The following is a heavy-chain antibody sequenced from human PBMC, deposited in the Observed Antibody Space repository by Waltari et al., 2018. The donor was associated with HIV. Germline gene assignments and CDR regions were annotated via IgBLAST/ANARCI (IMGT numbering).Heavy chain of an antibody. CDR1: GGSISSYY. Sequence: QVQLQESGPGLVKPSETLSLTCTVSGGSISSYYWSWIRQPPGKGLECIVYIYYSGSTNYNPSLKSRVTISVDTSKNQFSLKLSSVTAADTAVYYCARDKRYSSGWYSYYGMDVWGQGTTVTVSS. D-gene: IGHD6-19*01. V-gene: IGHV4-59*01. J-gene: IGHJ6*02. CDR3: ARDKRYSSGWYSYYGMDV. CDR2: IYYSGST.